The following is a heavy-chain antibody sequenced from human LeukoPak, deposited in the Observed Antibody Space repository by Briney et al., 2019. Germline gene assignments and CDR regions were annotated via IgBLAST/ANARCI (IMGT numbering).Heavy chain of an antibody. V-gene: IGHV3-11*01. CDR2: ISSSGSTI. J-gene: IGHJ6*02. CDR3: ARGPPSKSRLYGMDV. D-gene: IGHD2-21*01. CDR1: GFTFSDYY. Sequence: GGSLRLSCAACGFTFSDYYMSWIRQAPGKGLEWVSYISSSGSTIYYADSVKGRFTISRDNAKNSLYLQMNSLRAEDTAVYYCARGPPSKSRLYGMDVWGQGTTVTVSS.